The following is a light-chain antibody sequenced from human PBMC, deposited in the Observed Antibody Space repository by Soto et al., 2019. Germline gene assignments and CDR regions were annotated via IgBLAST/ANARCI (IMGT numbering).Light chain of an antibody. Sequence: QSVLTQPASVSVSPGQSITISCTGTSSDVGSYNLVSWYQQHPGKAPKLMIYEGSKRPSGVSNRFSGSKSGNTASLTISGLQAEDEADYYCCSYAGSSTSLYVFGTGTKV. J-gene: IGLJ1*01. CDR1: SSDVGSYNL. CDR2: EGS. V-gene: IGLV2-23*01. CDR3: CSYAGSSTSLYV.